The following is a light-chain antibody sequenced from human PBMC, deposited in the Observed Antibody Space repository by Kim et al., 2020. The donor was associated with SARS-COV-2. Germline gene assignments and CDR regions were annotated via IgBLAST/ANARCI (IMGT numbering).Light chain of an antibody. V-gene: IGLV3-1*01. CDR3: QAWDSSIRV. Sequence: VSPGQTASITCSGDKLGDKYACWYQQKPGQSPVLVIYQDSKRPSGIPERFSGSNSGNTATLTISGTQAMDEADYYCQAWDSSIRVFGGGTQLTVL. CDR2: QDS. CDR1: KLGDKY. J-gene: IGLJ3*02.